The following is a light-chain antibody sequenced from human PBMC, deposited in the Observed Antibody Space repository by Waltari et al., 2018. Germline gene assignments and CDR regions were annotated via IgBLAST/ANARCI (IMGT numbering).Light chain of an antibody. V-gene: IGLV1-51*01. Sequence: QSVLTQPPSVSAAPGQKVSISCSGSSSNIGKNYVSWYQQLPGTAPKRIIYDNKERPSGSPDRFSGAKSGTSATLGITGLQTGDEADYYCATWDSSLSVGHVVFGGGTKLTVL. J-gene: IGLJ2*01. CDR2: DNK. CDR1: SSNIGKNY. CDR3: ATWDSSLSVGHVV.